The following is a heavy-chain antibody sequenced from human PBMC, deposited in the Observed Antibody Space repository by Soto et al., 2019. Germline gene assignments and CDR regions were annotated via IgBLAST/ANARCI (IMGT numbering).Heavy chain of an antibody. CDR2: ISYDGSHK. Sequence: QVQLVESGGGVVQPGRSLRLSCAASGFTFRNYGMHWVRQAPGKGLVWVTVISYDGSHKYYADSVKGRFTISRDNSKNTVYLEMNSLRDEDTAVYYCAKRRGDQSNYSWGIDVWGQGTTVTVSS. V-gene: IGHV3-30*18. D-gene: IGHD4-4*01. J-gene: IGHJ6*02. CDR1: GFTFRNYG. CDR3: AKRRGDQSNYSWGIDV.